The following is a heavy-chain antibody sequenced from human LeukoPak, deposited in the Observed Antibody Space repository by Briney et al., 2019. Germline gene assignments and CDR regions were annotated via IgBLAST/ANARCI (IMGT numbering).Heavy chain of an antibody. D-gene: IGHD5-12*01. CDR1: GGSFSGYS. V-gene: IGHV4-34*01. CDR2: INRSGTT. J-gene: IGHJ4*02. Sequence: SETLSLTCAVYGGSFSGYSWTWIRQPPGKGLEWIGEINRSGTTNYNPSLKSRVTISVDTSKNQFSLKLTSVTAADTAVYYCARQYNSGYGLPFDYWGQGTLVTVSS. CDR3: ARQYNSGYGLPFDY.